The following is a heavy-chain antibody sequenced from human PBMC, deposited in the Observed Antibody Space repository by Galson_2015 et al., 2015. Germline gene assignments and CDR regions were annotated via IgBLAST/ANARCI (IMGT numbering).Heavy chain of an antibody. CDR3: AREGYDSSGYYYFDY. V-gene: IGHV3-30-3*01. Sequence: SLRLSCAASGFTFSSYAMHWVRQAPGKGLEWVAVISYDGSNKYYADSVKGRFTISRDNSKNTLYLQMNSLRAEDTAVYYCAREGYDSSGYYYFDYWGQGTLVTVSS. J-gene: IGHJ4*02. CDR2: ISYDGSNK. D-gene: IGHD3-22*01. CDR1: GFTFSSYA.